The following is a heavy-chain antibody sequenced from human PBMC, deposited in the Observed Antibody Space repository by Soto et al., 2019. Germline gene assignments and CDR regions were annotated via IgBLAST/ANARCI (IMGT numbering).Heavy chain of an antibody. CDR3: ARGRRFTSGTYRAPYNSGLDV. V-gene: IGHV4-34*01. CDR2: INHSGST. J-gene: IGHJ6*02. D-gene: IGHD3-10*01. Sequence: ETLSLTCAVYSGSFSDYSCNWIRQPPGKGLEWIGEINHSGSTNYNPSLKSRVTMSIYAPRKQFSLKLSSVTAADTAVYYCARGRRFTSGTYRAPYNSGLDVWGQGTTVTVSS. CDR1: SGSFSDYS.